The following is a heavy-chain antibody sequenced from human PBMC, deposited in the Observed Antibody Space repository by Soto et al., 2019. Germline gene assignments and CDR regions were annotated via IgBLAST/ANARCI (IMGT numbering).Heavy chain of an antibody. V-gene: IGHV1-46*01. CDR1: GYTFTTSY. J-gene: IGHJ3*02. Sequence: ASVKVSCKASGYTFTTSYMHWVRQAPGQGLEWMGIINPSGGSTNAQKFQGRVTITADKSTSTAYMELSSLRSEDTAVYYCARGRCMYDAFDIWGQGPMVTVS. CDR2: INPSGGST. CDR3: ARGRCMYDAFDI.